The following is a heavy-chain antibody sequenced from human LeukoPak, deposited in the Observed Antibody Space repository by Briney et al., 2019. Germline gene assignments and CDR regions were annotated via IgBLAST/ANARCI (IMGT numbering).Heavy chain of an antibody. CDR3: ARLRGVRDKGVVTTMGFDY. D-gene: IGHD4-11*01. J-gene: IGHJ4*02. V-gene: IGHV5-51*01. Sequence: GESLKISCKGSGYNFTSHWISWVRQMPGKGLEWMGVIYPGDSDIRYSPSFQGQITISVDKSISTAYLQWSSLKASDTAMYYCARLRGVRDKGVVTTMGFDYWGQGTLVTVSS. CDR2: IYPGDSDI. CDR1: GYNFTSHW.